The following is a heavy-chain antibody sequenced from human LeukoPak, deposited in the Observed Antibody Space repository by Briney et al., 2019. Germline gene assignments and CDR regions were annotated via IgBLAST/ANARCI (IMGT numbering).Heavy chain of an antibody. J-gene: IGHJ3*02. CDR1: GFTFSSYS. CDR2: ISSSSSYI. V-gene: IGHV3-21*01. CDR3: ARGAEGLRDGLDAFDI. D-gene: IGHD5-12*01. Sequence: GGSLRLSCAASGFTFSSYSMTWVRQAPGKGLEWVSSISSSSSYIYYADSVKGRFTISRDNAKNSLYLQMNSLRAEDTAVYYCARGAEGLRDGLDAFDIWGQGTMVTVSS.